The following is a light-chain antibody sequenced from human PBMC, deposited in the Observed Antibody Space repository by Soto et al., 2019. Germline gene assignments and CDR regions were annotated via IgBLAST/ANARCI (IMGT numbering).Light chain of an antibody. Sequence: EIVLTQSPGTLSLSPGERATLSCRASQSVSSSYLAWYQQKPGQAPRLLIYGASSRATGIPDRFSGSGSGTDFTLTISRLEPEDFALYYCHQYASSFGTFGQGTEVDIK. CDR2: GAS. CDR3: HQYASSFGT. V-gene: IGKV3-20*01. CDR1: QSVSSSY. J-gene: IGKJ1*01.